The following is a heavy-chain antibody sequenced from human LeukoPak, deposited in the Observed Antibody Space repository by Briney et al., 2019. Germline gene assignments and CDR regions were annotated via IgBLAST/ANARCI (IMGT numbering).Heavy chain of an antibody. J-gene: IGHJ6*03. Sequence: SETLSLTCSVSGVSISGYYWSWVRQPAGKGLEWIGRIYITRGTDYNPSLRSRVIMSVDTSKNQFTLQLTSVTAADTAVYYCARAQGQQWLVYSYYYMDVWGKGTTVTVSS. CDR1: GVSISGYY. CDR3: ARAQGQQWLVYSYYYMDV. CDR2: IYITRGT. D-gene: IGHD6-19*01. V-gene: IGHV4-4*07.